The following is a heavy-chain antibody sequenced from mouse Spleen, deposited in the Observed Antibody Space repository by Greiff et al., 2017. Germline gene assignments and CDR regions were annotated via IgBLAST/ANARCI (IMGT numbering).Heavy chain of an antibody. CDR1: GFTFSDYY. Sequence: EVKVEESGGGLVKPGGSLKLSCAASGFTFSDYYMYWVRQTPEKRLEWVATISDGGSYTYYPDSVKGRFTISRDNAKNNLYLQMSSLKSEDTAMYYCARENYGNYGFAYWGQGTLVTVSA. D-gene: IGHD2-1*01. J-gene: IGHJ3*01. CDR3: ARENYGNYGFAY. CDR2: ISDGGSYT. V-gene: IGHV5-4*02.